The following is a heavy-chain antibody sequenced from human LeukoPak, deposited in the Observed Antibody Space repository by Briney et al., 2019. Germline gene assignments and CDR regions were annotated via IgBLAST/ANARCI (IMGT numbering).Heavy chain of an antibody. D-gene: IGHD3-22*01. CDR3: ASADSSGYYRYHFDY. CDR1: GGSISSYY. CDR2: IYYSGST. J-gene: IGHJ4*02. V-gene: IGHV4-59*01. Sequence: PSETLSLTCTVSGGSISSYYWSWIRQPPGKGLEWIGYIYYSGSTNYNPSLKSRVTISVDTSKNQFSLKLSSVTAADTAVYYCASADSSGYYRYHFDYWGQGTLVTVSS.